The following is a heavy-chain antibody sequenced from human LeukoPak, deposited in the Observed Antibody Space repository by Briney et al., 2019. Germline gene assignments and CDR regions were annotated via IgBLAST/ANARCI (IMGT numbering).Heavy chain of an antibody. CDR3: VRSPACSSGTCYPNWFDP. D-gene: IGHD2-15*01. V-gene: IGHV5-51*01. CDR2: IYPGDSDT. Sequence: PGESLKISCKGSGFSFTSNWIAWVRQMPGKGLEWMGIIYPGDSDTRYSPSFQGQVTISADKSISSAYLQWSGLKASDTAMYYCVRSPACSSGTCYPNWFDPWGQGTLVTVSS. CDR1: GFSFTSNW. J-gene: IGHJ5*02.